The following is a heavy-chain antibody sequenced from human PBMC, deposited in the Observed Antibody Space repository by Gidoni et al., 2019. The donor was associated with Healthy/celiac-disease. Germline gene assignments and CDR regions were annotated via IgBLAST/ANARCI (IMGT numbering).Heavy chain of an antibody. CDR1: GYTFTSYA. J-gene: IGHJ2*01. Sequence: QVQLVQSGAEVKKPGASVKVSCKASGYTFTSYAMHWVRQAPGQRLEWMGWINAGNGNTKYSQKFQGRVTITRDTSASTAYMELSSLRSEDTAVYYCARDNTGYYYDSSGYYRFWYFDLWGRGTLVTVSS. V-gene: IGHV1-3*01. CDR2: INAGNGNT. D-gene: IGHD3-22*01. CDR3: ARDNTGYYYDSSGYYRFWYFDL.